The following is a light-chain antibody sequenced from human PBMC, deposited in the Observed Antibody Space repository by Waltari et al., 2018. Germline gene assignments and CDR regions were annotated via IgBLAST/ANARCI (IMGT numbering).Light chain of an antibody. CDR3: AAWDDSLNGYV. CDR1: SSNIGSNT. J-gene: IGLJ1*01. CDR2: RNK. Sequence: QSVLTQPPSASGTPGQRVTISCSGSSSNIGSNTVNWYQQLPGTAPKRLMLRNKQRPSGFPDRFSGSKSGTSASLAISGLQAEDEADYYCAAWDDSLNGYVFGTGTKVTVL. V-gene: IGLV1-44*01.